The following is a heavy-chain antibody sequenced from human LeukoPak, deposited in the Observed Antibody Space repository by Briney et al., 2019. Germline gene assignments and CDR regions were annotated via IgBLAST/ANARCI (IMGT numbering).Heavy chain of an antibody. CDR2: INPNSGGT. CDR1: GYTFTDYY. CDR3: ARVPFPGTVGYYFDY. Sequence: GASVKVSCKASGYTFTDYYMHWVRQAPGQGLEWMGWINPNSGGTNYAQKFQGRVTMTRYTSISTAYMELSRLRSDDTAVYYCARVPFPGTVGYYFDYWGQGTLVTVSS. J-gene: IGHJ4*02. D-gene: IGHD1-7*01. V-gene: IGHV1-2*02.